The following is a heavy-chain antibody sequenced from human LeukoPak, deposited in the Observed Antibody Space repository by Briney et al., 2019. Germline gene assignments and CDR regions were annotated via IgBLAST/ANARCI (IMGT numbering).Heavy chain of an antibody. CDR2: ISSSSSYI. V-gene: IGHV3-21*01. Sequence: PGGSLRLSCAASGFTFSSCSMNWVRQAPGKGLEWVSSISSSSSYIYYADSVKGRFTISRDNAKNSPYLQMNILRAEDTAVYYCAREQDTYYYDSSGPDAFDIWGQGTMVTVSS. J-gene: IGHJ3*02. CDR1: GFTFSSCS. D-gene: IGHD3-22*01. CDR3: AREQDTYYYDSSGPDAFDI.